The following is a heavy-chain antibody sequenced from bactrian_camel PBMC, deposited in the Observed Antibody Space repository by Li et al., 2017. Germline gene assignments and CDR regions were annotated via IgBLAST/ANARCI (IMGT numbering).Heavy chain of an antibody. CDR1: GYTLGNIC. D-gene: IGHD1*01. CDR3: AADRSGLLRALKAFDLCVAADFGY. V-gene: IGHV3S53*01. Sequence: VQLVESGGGSVQAGGSLRLSCVVSGYTLGNICIGWFRQGLGKGPEGVATITSAGTTTYADSGKGRLTISQDNAKNTVYLQMNDVKPEDAAVYYCAADRSGLLRALKAFDLCVAADFGYWGQGTQVTVS. CDR2: ITSAGTT. J-gene: IGHJ6*01.